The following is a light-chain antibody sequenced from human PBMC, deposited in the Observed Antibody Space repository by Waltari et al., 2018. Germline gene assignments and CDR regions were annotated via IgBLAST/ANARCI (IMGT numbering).Light chain of an antibody. V-gene: IGKV3-11*01. Sequence: EIVLTQSPATLSLSPGERATLFCRASQSVSTYFAWYQQKPGQAPRRLIYDTSNRAAGIPARFTGRGSGTDFTLTISGLEPEDFAVYYCQQGSTFGQGTRLEMK. J-gene: IGKJ5*01. CDR3: QQGST. CDR1: QSVSTY. CDR2: DTS.